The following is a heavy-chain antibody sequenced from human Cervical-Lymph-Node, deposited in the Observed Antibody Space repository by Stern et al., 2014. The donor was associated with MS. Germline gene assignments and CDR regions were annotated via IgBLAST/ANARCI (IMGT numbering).Heavy chain of an antibody. J-gene: IGHJ4*02. Sequence: VHLVESGAELKKPGASVKVSCKASGYTFIDYYLHWIRQAPGQGLEWLGLINPSAGVPIYGRKFQGRLTLTRDASTRTVYMELSSLRSDDTAVYFCAREAEDGNYQPLDYWGPGTLVVVAS. V-gene: IGHV1-46*01. CDR2: INPSAGVP. D-gene: IGHD5-24*01. CDR1: GYTFIDYY. CDR3: AREAEDGNYQPLDY.